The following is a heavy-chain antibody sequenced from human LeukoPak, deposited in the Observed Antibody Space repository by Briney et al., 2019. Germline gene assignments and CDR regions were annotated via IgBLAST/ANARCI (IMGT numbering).Heavy chain of an antibody. CDR1: GFTFSSYA. CDR3: ARQNSGRSFDY. Sequence: GSLRLSCAASGFTFSSYAMSWIRQPPGKGLEWIGEINHSGSTNYNPSLKSRVTISVDTSKNQFSLKLSSVTAADTAVYYCARQNSGRSFDYWGQGTLVTVSS. J-gene: IGHJ4*02. CDR2: INHSGST. V-gene: IGHV4-34*01. D-gene: IGHD1-26*01.